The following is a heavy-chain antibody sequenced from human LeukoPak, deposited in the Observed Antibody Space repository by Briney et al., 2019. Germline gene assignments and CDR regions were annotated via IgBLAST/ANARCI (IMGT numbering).Heavy chain of an antibody. CDR1: GYTFTVYY. CDR2: LNPNSGGT. Sequence: ASVKVSCKASGYTFTVYYMHWVRQAPGQGLEWVGWLNPNSGGTNYAQKFQGRVTMTRDTSISTAYVELNRLRSDDTAVFYCARGSGGPPQVLDYWGQGTLVTVSS. V-gene: IGHV1-2*02. J-gene: IGHJ4*02. CDR3: ARGSGGPPQVLDY. D-gene: IGHD3-3*01.